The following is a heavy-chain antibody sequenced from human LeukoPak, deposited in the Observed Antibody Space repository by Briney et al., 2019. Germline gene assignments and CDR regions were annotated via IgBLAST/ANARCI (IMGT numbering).Heavy chain of an antibody. CDR3: ARDLYSRGDTAMSLDY. V-gene: IGHV1-18*01. D-gene: IGHD5-18*01. CDR1: GYTFTSYG. J-gene: IGHJ4*02. CDR2: ISAYNGNT. Sequence: ASVKVSCKASGYTFTSYGISWVRQAPGQGLEWMGWISAYNGNTNYAQKLQGRVTMATDTSTSTAYMELWSLRSDDTAVYYCARDLYSRGDTAMSLDYWGQGTLVTVSS.